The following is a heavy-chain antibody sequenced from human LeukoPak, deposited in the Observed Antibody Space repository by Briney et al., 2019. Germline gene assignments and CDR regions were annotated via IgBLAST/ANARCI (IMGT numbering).Heavy chain of an antibody. CDR3: ARGDSHLHSSGYYYY. CDR1: GSSISGYY. Sequence: PSETLSLTCNVSGSSISGYYWSWIRQPPGKGLEWIGYVYDSGNTNYNPSLRSRATISLDTSKDQFSLKLGSVTAADTAVYYCARGDSHLHSSGYYYYWGQGTLVTVSS. D-gene: IGHD3-22*01. J-gene: IGHJ4*02. CDR2: VYDSGNT. V-gene: IGHV4-59*01.